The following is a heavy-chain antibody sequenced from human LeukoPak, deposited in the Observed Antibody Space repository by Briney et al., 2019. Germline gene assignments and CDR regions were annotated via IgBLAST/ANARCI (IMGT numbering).Heavy chain of an antibody. D-gene: IGHD3-16*02. CDR3: ARDPVVDYVWGSYRSALFDY. CDR1: GFTFSSYW. Sequence: GGSLRLSCAASGFTFSSYWMSWVRQAPGKGLEWVANIKQDGSEKYYVDSVKGRFTISRDNAENSLYLQMNSLRAEDTAVYYCARDPVVDYVWGSYRSALFDYWGQGTLVTVSS. J-gene: IGHJ4*02. CDR2: IKQDGSEK. V-gene: IGHV3-7*01.